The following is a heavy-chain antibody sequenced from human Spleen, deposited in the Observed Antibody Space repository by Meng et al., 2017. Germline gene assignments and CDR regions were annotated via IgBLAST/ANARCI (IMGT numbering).Heavy chain of an antibody. J-gene: IGHJ6*02. CDR1: GYTFMNYA. V-gene: IGHV1-18*01. CDR2: ISGYNGNT. CDR3: ARDDLRGSYYVSSGYYYGMDV. Sequence: VKVSCKASGYTFMNYAISWVRQAPGQGLEWMGWISGYNGNTKYAQKLQGRVTLTTDTSTTTAYMEVRSLRSDDTAVYFCARDDLRGSYYVSSGYYYGMDVWGQGTTVTVSS. D-gene: IGHD3-22*01.